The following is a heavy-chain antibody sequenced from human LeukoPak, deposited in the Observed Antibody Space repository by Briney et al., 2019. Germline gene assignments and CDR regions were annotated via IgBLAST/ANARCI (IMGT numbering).Heavy chain of an antibody. CDR2: ICYSRST. CDR3: ARGDGYNSRFDP. Sequence: SETLSLTCTVSGGSISSSSYYWGWIRQPPGKGLEWIASICYSRSTYYNPSLKSRVTISGDTSDNQFSLKLSSVTAADTAVYYCARGDGYNSRFDPWGQGTLVTVSS. CDR1: GGSISSSSYY. J-gene: IGHJ5*02. V-gene: IGHV4-39*01. D-gene: IGHD5-24*01.